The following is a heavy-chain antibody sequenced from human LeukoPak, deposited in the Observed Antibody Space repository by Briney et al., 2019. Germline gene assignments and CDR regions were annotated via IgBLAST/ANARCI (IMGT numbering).Heavy chain of an antibody. D-gene: IGHD4-17*01. CDR1: GDSASSNTTA. Sequence: SQTLSLTCALSGDSASSNTTAWNSIRHSPSRCLEWLGRTYYISKWDNDYAVSVKCRITINPDTSKTQFSLQLNSVTREDTAVYYCARAGGMTTVTTFDYWGQGTLVTVSS. CDR3: ARAGGMTTVTTFDY. J-gene: IGHJ4*02. CDR2: TYYISKWDN. V-gene: IGHV6-1*01.